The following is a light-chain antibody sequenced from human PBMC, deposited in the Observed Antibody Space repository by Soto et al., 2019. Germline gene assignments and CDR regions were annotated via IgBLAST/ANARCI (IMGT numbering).Light chain of an antibody. CDR1: SSDVGGYNF. CDR3: SSYTSSSTLVL. Sequence: QSVLTQPASVSGSPGQSITISCTGTSSDVGGYNFVSWYQHHPGKAPKLMIYDVNNRPSGVSNRFSGSKSGNTASLTISGLQAEDEADYYCSSYTSSSTLVLFGGGTKVTVL. CDR2: DVN. J-gene: IGLJ2*01. V-gene: IGLV2-14*03.